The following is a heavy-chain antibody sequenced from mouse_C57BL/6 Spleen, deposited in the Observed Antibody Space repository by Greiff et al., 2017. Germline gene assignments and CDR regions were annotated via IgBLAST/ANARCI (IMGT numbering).Heavy chain of an antibody. CDR2: IDPSDSYT. CDR3: ARSDGYFPWFAY. J-gene: IGHJ3*01. D-gene: IGHD2-3*01. Sequence: QVQLKQPGAELVRPGTSVKLSCKASGYTFTSYWMHWVKQRPGQGLEWIGVIDPSDSYTNYNQKFKGKATLTVDTSSSTAYMQLSSLTSEDSAVYYCARSDGYFPWFAYWGQGTLVTVSA. V-gene: IGHV1-59*01. CDR1: GYTFTSYW.